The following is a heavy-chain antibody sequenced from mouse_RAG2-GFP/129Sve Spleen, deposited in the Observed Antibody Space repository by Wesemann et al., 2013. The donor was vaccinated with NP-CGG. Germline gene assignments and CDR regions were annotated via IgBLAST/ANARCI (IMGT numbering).Heavy chain of an antibody. J-gene: IGHJ1*01. D-gene: IGHD1-1*01. Sequence: FSRYWMSWVRQAPGKGLEWIGEINPDSSTINYTPSLKDKFIISRDNAKNTLYLQMSKVRSEDTALYYCASSSYRYWYFDVWGAGTTVTVSS. V-gene: IGHV4-1*02. CDR3: ASSSYRYWYFDV. CDR1: FSRYW. CDR2: INPDSSTI.